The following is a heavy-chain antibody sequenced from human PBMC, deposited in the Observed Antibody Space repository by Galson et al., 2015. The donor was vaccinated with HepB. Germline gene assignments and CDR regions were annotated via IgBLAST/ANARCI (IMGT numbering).Heavy chain of an antibody. CDR3: ATSPRGRYCSGNACHLVEHDF. Sequence: SETLSLTCTVSGGSIRSSSYYWGWIRQPPGKGLEWIGSVSSSGTTHYTPSLKSRVTISVDTSRNQFSLKVKFLTAADTAVYYCATSPRGRYCSGNACHLVEHDFWGQGTLVAVSS. CDR1: GGSIRSSSYY. D-gene: IGHD2-15*01. J-gene: IGHJ4*02. V-gene: IGHV4-39*07. CDR2: VSSSGTT.